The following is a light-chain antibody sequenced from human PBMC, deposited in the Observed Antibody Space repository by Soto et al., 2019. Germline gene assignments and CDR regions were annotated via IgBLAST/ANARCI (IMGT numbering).Light chain of an antibody. J-gene: IGKJ2*01. V-gene: IGKV3-20*01. Sequence: EIVLTQSPGTLSGSPGERGTLSCRASQSVSSSYLAWYQQKPGQAPRLLIYGASSRATGIPDRFSGSGSGTDFTLTISRLEPEDFAVYYCQQYGSSPRYTFGQGTKLEIK. CDR3: QQYGSSPRYT. CDR2: GAS. CDR1: QSVSSSY.